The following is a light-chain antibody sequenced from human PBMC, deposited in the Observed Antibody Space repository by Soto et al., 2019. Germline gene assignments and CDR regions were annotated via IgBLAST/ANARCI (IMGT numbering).Light chain of an antibody. Sequence: EIVLTQSPATLSLSPGERATLTCRASQSVSSYLAWSQQKPGQAPRLLIYDASNRATGVPARFSGSGSGTDFTLTISSLEPEDFVVYYCHQRSNWPFTFGPGTKLDVK. CDR2: DAS. CDR1: QSVSSY. CDR3: HQRSNWPFT. J-gene: IGKJ3*01. V-gene: IGKV3-11*01.